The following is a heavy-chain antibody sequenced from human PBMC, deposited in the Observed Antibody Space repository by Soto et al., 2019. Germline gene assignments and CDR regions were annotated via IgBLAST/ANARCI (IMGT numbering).Heavy chain of an antibody. J-gene: IGHJ4*02. V-gene: IGHV3-48*04. CDR2: ISSSSSTI. CDR1: GFTFSSYS. CDR3: ARPIYDFWSGYYFIPSTGFDY. Sequence: EVQLVESGGGLVQPGGSLRLSCAASGFTFSSYSMNWVRQAPGKALEWVSYISSSSSTISYADSVKGRFTISRDNAKNSLYRQMNSLRAEDTAVYYCARPIYDFWSGYYFIPSTGFDYWGQGTLVTVSS. D-gene: IGHD3-3*01.